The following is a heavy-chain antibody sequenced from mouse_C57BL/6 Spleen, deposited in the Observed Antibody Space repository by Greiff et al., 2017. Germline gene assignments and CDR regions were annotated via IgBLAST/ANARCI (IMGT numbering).Heavy chain of an antibody. Sequence: VQLQQPGAELVRPGSSVKLSCKASGYTFTSYWMDWVKQRPGQGLEWIGNIYPSDSETHYNQKFKDKATLTVDKSSSTAYMQLSSLTSEDSAVYYCARAIYYGNYFDYWGQGTTLTVSS. CDR3: ARAIYYGNYFDY. D-gene: IGHD2-1*01. V-gene: IGHV1-61*01. CDR1: GYTFTSYW. CDR2: IYPSDSET. J-gene: IGHJ2*01.